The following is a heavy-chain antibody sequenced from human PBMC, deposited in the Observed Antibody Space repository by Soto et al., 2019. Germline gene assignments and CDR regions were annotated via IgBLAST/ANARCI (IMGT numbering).Heavy chain of an antibody. V-gene: IGHV6-1*02. D-gene: IGHD5-12*01. CDR1: GDSVSRDSAA. Sequence: QVQLQQSGPGLVKPSQSLSLTCAISGDSVSRDSAAWNWSRQTPSRGLAWLGRIYYRSKWLNTYEVSVNSRITISPDTSKNQFSLQLSSVTPEDTAVYYCARGSWDDVSGHYYIDVWDEGTTVTVSS. CDR3: ARGSWDDVSGHYYIDV. J-gene: IGHJ6*03. CDR2: IYYRSKWLN.